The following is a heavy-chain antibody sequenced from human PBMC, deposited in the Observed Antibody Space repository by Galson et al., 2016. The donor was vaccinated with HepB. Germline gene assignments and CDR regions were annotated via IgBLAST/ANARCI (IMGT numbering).Heavy chain of an antibody. V-gene: IGHV3-23*01. CDR3: ARGGYGGYFPRELDC. CDR2: ISGSGGST. CDR1: GFTFSTYA. D-gene: IGHD1-26*01. J-gene: IGHJ4*02. Sequence: SLRLSCAASGFTFSTYALNWVRQAPGKGLEWVSAISGSGGSTYYADSVKGRFTISRDNAKNSLYLQMNSLRAEDTAVYYCARGGYGGYFPRELDCWGQGTQGTVSS.